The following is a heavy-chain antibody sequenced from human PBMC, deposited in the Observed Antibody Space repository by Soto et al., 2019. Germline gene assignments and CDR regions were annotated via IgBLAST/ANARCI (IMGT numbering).Heavy chain of an antibody. CDR2: IIPIFGTA. CDR3: ARGRGLVSGYYLFVSPLYYYYYMDV. Sequence: GASVKVSCKASGVTFSSYAISWVRQAPGQGLEWMGGIIPIFGTANYAQKFQGRVTMTRNTSISTAYMELSSLRSEDTAVYYCARGRGLVSGYYLFVSPLYYYYYMDVWGKGTTVTVSS. J-gene: IGHJ6*03. CDR1: GVTFSSYA. V-gene: IGHV1-69*05. D-gene: IGHD3-3*01.